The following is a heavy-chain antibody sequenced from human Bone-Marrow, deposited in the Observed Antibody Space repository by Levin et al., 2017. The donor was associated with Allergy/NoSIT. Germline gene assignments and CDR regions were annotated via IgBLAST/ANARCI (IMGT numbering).Heavy chain of an antibody. V-gene: IGHV3-53*01. CDR2: IYSGGST. D-gene: IGHD6-6*01. CDR3: ARAARLYYGMDV. Sequence: GGSLRLSCAASGFTVSSNYMSWVRQAPGKGLEWVSVIYSGGSTYYADSVKGRFTISRDNSKNTLYLQMNSLRAEDTAVYYCARAARLYYGMDVWGQGTTVTVSS. J-gene: IGHJ6*02. CDR1: GFTVSSNY.